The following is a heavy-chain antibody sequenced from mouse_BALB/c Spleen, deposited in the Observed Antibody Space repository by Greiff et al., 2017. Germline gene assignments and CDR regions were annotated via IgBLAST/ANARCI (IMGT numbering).Heavy chain of an antibody. J-gene: IGHJ4*01. CDR2: IYPYNGGT. CDR3: ARERDGYFLMDY. CDR1: GYTFTDYN. V-gene: IGHV1S29*02. D-gene: IGHD2-3*01. Sequence: VQLQQSGPELVKPGASVKISCKASGYTFTDYNMHWVKQSHGKSLEWIGYIYPYNGGTGYNQKFKSKATLTVDNSSSTAYMELRSLTSEDSAVYYCARERDGYFLMDYWGQGTSVTVSS.